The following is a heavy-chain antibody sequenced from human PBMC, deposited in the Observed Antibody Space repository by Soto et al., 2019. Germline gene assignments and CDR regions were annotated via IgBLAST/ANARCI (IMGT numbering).Heavy chain of an antibody. CDR2: IYHSGST. CDR3: AKVQGL. Sequence: SETLSLTCAVSGGSISSGVYSWSWIRQPPGKGMERIENIYHSGSTSYNPSLKSRVTISVDRSKDQFSLKLISGTAADTAVYYWAKVQGLWGQGTLVTFSS. J-gene: IGHJ4*02. V-gene: IGHV4-30-2*01. CDR1: GGSISSGVYS.